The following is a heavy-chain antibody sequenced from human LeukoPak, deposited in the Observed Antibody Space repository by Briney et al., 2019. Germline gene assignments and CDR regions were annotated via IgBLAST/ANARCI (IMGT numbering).Heavy chain of an antibody. D-gene: IGHD2-2*01. CDR2: IKQDGSED. CDR1: GFRFSSYW. Sequence: PGGSLRLSCEASGFRFSSYWMSWVRQAPRKGLEWVANIKQDGSEDYYVDSVKGRFAISRDNAKNSLYLQMNSLRAEDTAVYYCARDRDSGSISWYFLFDYWGQGSLVTVSS. J-gene: IGHJ4*02. CDR3: ARDRDSGSISWYFLFDY. V-gene: IGHV3-7*01.